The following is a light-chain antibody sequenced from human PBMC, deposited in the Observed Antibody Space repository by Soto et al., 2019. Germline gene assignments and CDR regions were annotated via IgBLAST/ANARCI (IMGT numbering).Light chain of an antibody. J-gene: IGKJ1*01. CDR2: QAS. CDR3: QHYNRYSAT. CDR1: QSITPW. Sequence: DIPMTQSPSTLSASVGDRVTITCRASQSITPWLAWYQQKPGKVPKLLIYQASSLESGVPLRFSGSASGTEFTLTINSLQPDDFATYYCQHYNRYSATFGQGTKVEIK. V-gene: IGKV1-5*03.